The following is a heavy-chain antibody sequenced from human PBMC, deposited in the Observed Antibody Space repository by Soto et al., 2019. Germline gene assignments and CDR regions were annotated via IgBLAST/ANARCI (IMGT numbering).Heavy chain of an antibody. V-gene: IGHV3-15*01. CDR3: TTRYSGYDDYFDY. D-gene: IGHD5-12*01. J-gene: IGHJ4*02. CDR1: GFTFSNAW. Sequence: PGGSLRLSCAASGFTFSNAWMSWVRQAPGKGLEWVGRIKSKTDGGTTDYAAPVKGRFTISRDDSKNTLYLQMNSLKTEDTAVYYCTTRYSGYDDYFDYWGQGTLVTVSS. CDR2: IKSKTDGGTT.